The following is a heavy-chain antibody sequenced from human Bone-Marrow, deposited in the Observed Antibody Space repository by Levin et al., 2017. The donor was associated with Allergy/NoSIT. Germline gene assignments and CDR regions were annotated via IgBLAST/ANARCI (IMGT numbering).Heavy chain of an antibody. J-gene: IGHJ3*02. CDR3: ARGIIGDVRVAHKEAFDN. Sequence: GESLKISCTVSGFTFSLYSMNWVRQAPGKGLEWVSSISSSGTDMYNADSVKGRFTISRDNAKNSLNLQMSSLRAEDTAVYYCARGIIGDVRVAHKEAFDNWGQGTMVTVSS. D-gene: IGHD2/OR15-2a*01. CDR1: GFTFSLYS. V-gene: IGHV3-21*01. CDR2: ISSSGTDM.